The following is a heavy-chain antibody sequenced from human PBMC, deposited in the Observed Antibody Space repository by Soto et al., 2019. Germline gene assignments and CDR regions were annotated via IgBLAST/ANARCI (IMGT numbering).Heavy chain of an antibody. V-gene: IGHV3-48*02. CDR2: ISSSSSTI. Sequence: PGGSLRLSCGASGFTFSSYSMSWVRQAPGKGLEWVSYISSSSSTIYYADSVKGRFTISRDNAKNSLYLQMNSLRDEDTAVYYCARDVDYGDHLSDYWGQGTLVTVSS. J-gene: IGHJ4*02. CDR1: GFTFSSYS. D-gene: IGHD4-17*01. CDR3: ARDVDYGDHLSDY.